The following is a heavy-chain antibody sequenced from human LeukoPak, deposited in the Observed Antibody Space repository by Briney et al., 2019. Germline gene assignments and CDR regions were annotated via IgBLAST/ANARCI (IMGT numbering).Heavy chain of an antibody. D-gene: IGHD3-9*01. CDR2: ISGRSDNT. CDR1: GFIFSNYA. J-gene: IGHJ4*02. Sequence: GGSLRLSCAASGFIFSNYAMYWVRQAPGKALEWVSAISGRSDNTYYADSVKGRFTLSRDSSKNTLYLQMNSLRADDTAVYYCAKWGDYDVLTGYYVSDFWGQGTLVTVSS. V-gene: IGHV3-23*01. CDR3: AKWGDYDVLTGYYVSDF.